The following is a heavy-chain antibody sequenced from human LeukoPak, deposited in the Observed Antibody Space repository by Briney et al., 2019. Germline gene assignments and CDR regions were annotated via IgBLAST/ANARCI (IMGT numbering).Heavy chain of an antibody. D-gene: IGHD2-2*01. CDR3: ARGGRDCSSTSCYADYYYYYMDV. CDR2: IIPIFGTA. CDR1: GGTFSSYA. Sequence: SVKVSCKASGGTFSSYAISWVRQDPGQGLEWMGGIIPIFGTADYAQKFQGRVTITTDESTSTAYMELSSLRSEDTAVYYCARGGRDCSSTSCYADYYYYYMDVWGKGTTVTVSS. V-gene: IGHV1-69*05. J-gene: IGHJ6*03.